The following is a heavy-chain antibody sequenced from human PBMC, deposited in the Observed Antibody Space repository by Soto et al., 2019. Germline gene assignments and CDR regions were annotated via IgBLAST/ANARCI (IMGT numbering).Heavy chain of an antibody. J-gene: IGHJ3*02. V-gene: IGHV1-3*01. Sequence: ASVKVSCKASGYTFTSYAMHWVRQAPGQRLEWMGWINAGNGNTKYSQKFQGRVTITRDTSASTAYMELSSLRSEDTAVYYCARDLALIVPTFDIWGKGKMVTVPS. CDR1: GYTFTSYA. CDR2: INAGNGNT. D-gene: IGHD5-12*01. CDR3: ARDLALIVPTFDI.